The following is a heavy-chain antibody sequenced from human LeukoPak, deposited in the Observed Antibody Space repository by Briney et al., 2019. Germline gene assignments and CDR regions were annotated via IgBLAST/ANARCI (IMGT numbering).Heavy chain of an antibody. CDR3: AKGPGAAVGKRYIQH. CDR1: GFTFNDYA. D-gene: IGHD6-13*01. V-gene: IGHV3-43D*03. Sequence: SGGSLRLSCAASGFTFNDYAMHWVRQAPGKGLEWVSLTSWDSGNTYYADSVKGRFTISRDNSKNSLSLQMNSLRAEDTALYYCAKGPGAAVGKRYIQHWGQGTLVTVSS. CDR2: TSWDSGNT. J-gene: IGHJ1*01.